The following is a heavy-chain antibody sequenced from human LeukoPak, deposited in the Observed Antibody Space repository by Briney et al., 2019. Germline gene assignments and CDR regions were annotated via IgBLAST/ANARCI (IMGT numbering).Heavy chain of an antibody. CDR3: AKLGHGGYYSYMDV. J-gene: IGHJ6*03. CDR1: GFTFANYA. D-gene: IGHD3-16*01. V-gene: IGHV3-23*01. CDR2: ISTDGTT. Sequence: GGSLRLSCAVSGFTFANYAMTWVRQAPGKGLESVSSISTDGTTYYAHSVKGRFTFSRDNSKNTLYLQMSSLRAEDTAVYYCAKLGHGGYYSYMDVWGKGTTVTVSS.